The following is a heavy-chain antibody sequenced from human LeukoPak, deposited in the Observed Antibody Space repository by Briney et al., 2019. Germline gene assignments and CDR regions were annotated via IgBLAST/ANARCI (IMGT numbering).Heavy chain of an antibody. J-gene: IGHJ4*02. CDR1: GFTFSSYE. V-gene: IGHV3-48*03. D-gene: IGHD1-26*01. Sequence: GGSLRLSCAASGFTFSSYEMNWVRQAPGRGLEWVSYISSSGSTIYYADSVKGRFTISRDNAKNSLYLQMNSLRAEDTAVYYCARRDRGSYGYWGQGTLVTVSS. CDR2: ISSSGSTI. CDR3: ARRDRGSYGY.